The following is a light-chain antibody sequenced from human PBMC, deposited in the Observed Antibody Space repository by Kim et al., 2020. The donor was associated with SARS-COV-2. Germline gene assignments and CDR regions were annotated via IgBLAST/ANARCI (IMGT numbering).Light chain of an antibody. CDR3: SSYAGSKNLV. Sequence: GQSVSNHCTGTSSDVGGYNYVSWYQQHPGKAPKLMSYEVSKRPSGVPDRFSGSKSGNTASLTVSGLQAEDEADYYCSSYAGSKNLVFGGGTKLTVL. J-gene: IGLJ3*02. CDR1: SSDVGGYNY. CDR2: EVS. V-gene: IGLV2-8*01.